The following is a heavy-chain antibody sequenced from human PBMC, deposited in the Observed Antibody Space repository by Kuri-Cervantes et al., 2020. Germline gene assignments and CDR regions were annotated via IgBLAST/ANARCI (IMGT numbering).Heavy chain of an antibody. D-gene: IGHD5-18*01. CDR2: ISSSSSTI. CDR1: GFTFSSDS. J-gene: IGHJ5*02. CDR3: ARGVRGYSYGPNWFDP. Sequence: LSLTCAASGFTFSSDSMNWVRQAPGKGLEWVSYISSSSSTIYYADSVKGRFTISRDNAKHSLYLQMNSLRDEDTAVYYCARGVRGYSYGPNWFDPWGQGTLVTVSS. V-gene: IGHV3-48*02.